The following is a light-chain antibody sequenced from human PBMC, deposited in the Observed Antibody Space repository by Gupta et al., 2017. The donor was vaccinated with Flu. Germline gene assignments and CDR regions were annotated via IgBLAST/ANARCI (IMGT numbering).Light chain of an antibody. CDR1: QSVSSN. J-gene: IGKJ1*01. CDR3: QQYNNWPRT. CDR2: GAS. Sequence: IEMTQSPATLSVSPGERATLSCRASQSVSSNLAWYQQKPGQAPRLLIYGASTRATGIPARFSGSGSGTEFTLTISSLQSEDFAVYYCQQYNNWPRTFGQGTKVEIK. V-gene: IGKV3-15*01.